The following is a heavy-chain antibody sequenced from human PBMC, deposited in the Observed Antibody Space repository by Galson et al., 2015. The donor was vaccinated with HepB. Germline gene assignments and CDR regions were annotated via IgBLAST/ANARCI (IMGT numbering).Heavy chain of an antibody. CDR3: ARTQGKSGYYVDFDY. D-gene: IGHD3-3*01. Sequence: SLRLSCAASGFSFSSYAMHWVRQAPGKGLEWVAIISYDGSDKYYADSVKGRFTISRDNSKNTLYLQMSSLRPEDTAVYYCARTQGKSGYYVDFDYWGQGTLVTVSS. CDR1: GFSFSSYA. V-gene: IGHV3-30-3*01. CDR2: ISYDGSDK. J-gene: IGHJ4*02.